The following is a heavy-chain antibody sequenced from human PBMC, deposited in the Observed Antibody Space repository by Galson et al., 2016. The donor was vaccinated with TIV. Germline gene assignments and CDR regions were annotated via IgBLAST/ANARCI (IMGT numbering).Heavy chain of an antibody. J-gene: IGHJ4*01. CDR3: ATTTPAIIQLGYYFDS. CDR2: IYSDGTT. V-gene: IGHV3-53*01. D-gene: IGHD6-6*01. CDR1: GFTFSTFSITY. Sequence: SLRLSCAASGFTFSTFSITYMSWVRQAPGKGLEWVSLIYSDGTTYYADSVKGRFTISRDNSKNTLYLQLNSLRADDTAVYYCATTTPAIIQLGYYFDSWGHGTLVTVSS.